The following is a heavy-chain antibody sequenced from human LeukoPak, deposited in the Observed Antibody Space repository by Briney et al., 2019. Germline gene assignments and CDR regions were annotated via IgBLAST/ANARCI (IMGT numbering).Heavy chain of an antibody. J-gene: IGHJ5*02. CDR2: IYSGGST. V-gene: IGHV3-53*01. CDR1: GFTVSSNY. D-gene: IGHD3-22*01. Sequence: QPGGSLRHSCAASGFTVSSNYMSWVRQAPGKGLERVSLIYSGGSTYYADSVKGRFTISRDNSKNTLYLQMNSLRAEDTAVYYCAIEVFYDSSGYYSEPWGQGTLVTVSS. CDR3: AIEVFYDSSGYYSEP.